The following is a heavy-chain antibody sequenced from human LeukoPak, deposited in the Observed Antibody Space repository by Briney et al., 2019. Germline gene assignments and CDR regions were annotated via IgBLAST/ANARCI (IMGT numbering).Heavy chain of an antibody. CDR3: ARRNDYSSYYYYMDV. Sequence: PLETLSLTCTVSGGSISSGGYYWSWIRQHPGKGLEWIGYIYYSGSTYYNPSLKSRVTISVDTSKNQFSLKLSSVTAADTAVYYCARRNDYSSYYYYMDVWGKGTTVTVSS. D-gene: IGHD4-11*01. CDR1: GGSISSGGYY. V-gene: IGHV4-31*03. J-gene: IGHJ6*03. CDR2: IYYSGST.